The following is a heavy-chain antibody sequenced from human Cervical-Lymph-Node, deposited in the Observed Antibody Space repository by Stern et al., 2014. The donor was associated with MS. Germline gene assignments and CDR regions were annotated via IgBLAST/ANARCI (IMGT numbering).Heavy chain of an antibody. Sequence: EVQLVESGAEVKKPGESLRISCYGSRYSFTTYWISWVRQMPGKGLEWMGATDPSDSYANYSPSFHGHVTLSADKSISTAYLQWSSLKASDTAMYYCARRHCSSRKSCGALDVWGQGTMVTVSS. J-gene: IGHJ3*01. V-gene: IGHV5-10-1*01. D-gene: IGHD2-2*01. CDR2: TDPSDSYA. CDR3: ARRHCSSRKSCGALDV. CDR1: RYSFTTYW.